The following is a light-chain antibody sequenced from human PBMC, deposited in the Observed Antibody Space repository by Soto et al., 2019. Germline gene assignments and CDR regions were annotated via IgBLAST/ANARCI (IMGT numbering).Light chain of an antibody. Sequence: QSVLTQPPSASGTPGQRVTISCSGSSSNIGSNHVYWYQQFPGMAPKLLMYRSDQRPTGVPDRFSGSRSGTSASLPISGLRSDDEADYYCSARHDIRGGVVFGGGTKLTVL. CDR3: SARHDIRGGVV. CDR1: SSNIGSNH. J-gene: IGLJ2*01. CDR2: RSD. V-gene: IGLV1-47*01.